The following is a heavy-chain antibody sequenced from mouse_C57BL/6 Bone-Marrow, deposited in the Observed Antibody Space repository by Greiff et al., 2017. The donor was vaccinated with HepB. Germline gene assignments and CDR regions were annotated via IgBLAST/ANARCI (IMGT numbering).Heavy chain of an antibody. J-gene: IGHJ4*01. CDR2: INPNNGGT. CDR3: ARVLYSNYGGDY. CDR1: GYTFTDYN. V-gene: IGHV1-18*01. D-gene: IGHD2-5*01. Sequence: EVQLQQSGPELVKPGASVKIPCKASGYTFTDYNMDWVKQSHGKSLEWIGDINPNNGGTIYNQKFKGKATLTVDKSSSTAYMELRSLTSEDTAVYYCARVLYSNYGGDYWGQGTSVTVSS.